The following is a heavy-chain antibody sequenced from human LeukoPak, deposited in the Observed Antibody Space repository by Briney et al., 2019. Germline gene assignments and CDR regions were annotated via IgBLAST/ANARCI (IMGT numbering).Heavy chain of an antibody. J-gene: IGHJ4*02. CDR1: GFTFSSYA. Sequence: GGSLRLSCAASGFTFSSYAMSWVRQAPGKGLEWVSAISGSGGSTYYADSVKGRFTISRDNSKNTLYLQMNSRRAEDTAVYYCASHPPRYCSGGSCYPLFDYWGQGTLATVSP. CDR3: ASHPPRYCSGGSCYPLFDY. V-gene: IGHV3-23*01. D-gene: IGHD2-15*01. CDR2: ISGSGGST.